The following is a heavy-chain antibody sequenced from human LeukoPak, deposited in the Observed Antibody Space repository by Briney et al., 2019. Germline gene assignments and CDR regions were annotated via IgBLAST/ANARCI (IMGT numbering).Heavy chain of an antibody. J-gene: IGHJ4*02. D-gene: IGHD5-18*01. Sequence: PGGSLRLSCAASGFTVSSNYMSWVRQAPGKGLEWVSVIYSGGRTYYADSVKGRFTISRDNAKDSLYLQMSSLRDEDTAVYYCARDSGYSYADDYWGQGTLVTVSS. CDR1: GFTVSSNY. V-gene: IGHV3-53*01. CDR3: ARDSGYSYADDY. CDR2: IYSGGRT.